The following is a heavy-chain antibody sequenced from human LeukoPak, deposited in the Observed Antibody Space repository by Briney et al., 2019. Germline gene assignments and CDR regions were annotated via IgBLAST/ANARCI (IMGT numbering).Heavy chain of an antibody. D-gene: IGHD1-26*01. CDR1: GDSISSGGYY. CDR3: ARGGSNSYFQH. Sequence: SETLSLTCTVSGDSISSGGYYWSWIRQHPGKGLEWIGYIYYSGSTYYNPSLKSRVFIAVDTFENQFSLKLRSVTAADTAVYYCARGGSNSYFQHWGQGTLVTVSS. CDR2: IYYSGST. J-gene: IGHJ1*01. V-gene: IGHV4-31*03.